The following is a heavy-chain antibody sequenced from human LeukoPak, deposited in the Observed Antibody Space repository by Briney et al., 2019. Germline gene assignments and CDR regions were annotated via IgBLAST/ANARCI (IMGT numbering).Heavy chain of an antibody. CDR1: GFTFSSYA. CDR3: ARTERPSIAAAWYAFDY. J-gene: IGHJ4*02. D-gene: IGHD6-13*01. V-gene: IGHV3-30-3*01. Sequence: PGRSLRLSCAASGFTFSSYAMHWVRQAPGKGLEWVAVISFDGINEYYADSVKGRFTISRDNSKNTLYLQMYSLRAEDTAVYYCARTERPSIAAAWYAFDYWGQGTLVTVSS. CDR2: ISFDGINE.